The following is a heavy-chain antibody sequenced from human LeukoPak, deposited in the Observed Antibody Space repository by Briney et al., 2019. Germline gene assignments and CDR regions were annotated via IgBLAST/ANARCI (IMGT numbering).Heavy chain of an antibody. D-gene: IGHD2-8*02. J-gene: IGHJ4*02. V-gene: IGHV3-23*01. Sequence: GGSLRLSCVGSGFTFSAYGMSWVRQAPGKGLESVSSISGSDGATSYADSVKGRFTISRDNSKNTLYLQMNSLRAEDTAVYYCAKDMQGVVLVPRAYYFDSWGQGTLVTVSS. CDR3: AKDMQGVVLVPRAYYFDS. CDR1: GFTFSAYG. CDR2: ISGSDGAT.